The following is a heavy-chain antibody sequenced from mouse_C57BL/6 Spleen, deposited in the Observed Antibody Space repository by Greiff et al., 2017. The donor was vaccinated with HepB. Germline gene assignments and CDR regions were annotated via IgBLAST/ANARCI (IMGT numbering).Heavy chain of an antibody. CDR3: ARGDYGSSKYAMDY. CDR2: IYPGSGNT. D-gene: IGHD1-1*01. Sequence: VQLQQSGPELVKPGASVKISCKASGYSFTSYYIHWVKQRPGQGLEWIGWIYPGSGNTKYNEKFKGKATLTADTSSSTAYMQLSSLTSEDSAVYYCARGDYGSSKYAMDYWGQGTSVTVSS. V-gene: IGHV1-66*01. J-gene: IGHJ4*01. CDR1: GYSFTSYY.